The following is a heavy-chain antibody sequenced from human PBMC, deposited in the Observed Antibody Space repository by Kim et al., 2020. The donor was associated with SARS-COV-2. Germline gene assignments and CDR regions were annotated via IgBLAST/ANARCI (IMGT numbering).Heavy chain of an antibody. D-gene: IGHD3-10*01. CDR2: ISAYNGNT. J-gene: IGHJ6*02. V-gene: IGHV1-18*01. CDR3: ARLSSRDYYDSGSYLSTGHYLYYGMDV. Sequence: ASVKVSCKASGYTFTSYGISWVRQAPGQGLEWMGWISAYNGNTNYAQKLQGRVTMTTDTSTSTAYMELRSLRSDDTAEYYCARLSSRDYYDSGSYLSTGHYLYYGMDVWGQGTKVTVSS. CDR1: GYTFTSYG.